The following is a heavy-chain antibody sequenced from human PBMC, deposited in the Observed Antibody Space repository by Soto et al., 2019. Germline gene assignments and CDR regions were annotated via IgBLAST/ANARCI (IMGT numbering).Heavy chain of an antibody. J-gene: IGHJ4*02. CDR1: GYTFTGYY. V-gene: IGHV1-2*02. Sequence: DAGKVACNASGYTFTGYYMHWVRQAPGQGLEWMGWINPNSGGTNYAQKFQGRVTMTRDTSISTAYMELSRLRSDDTAVYYCARVSSSHYFDYWGQGTLVTVSS. D-gene: IGHD6-6*01. CDR3: ARVSSSHYFDY. CDR2: INPNSGGT.